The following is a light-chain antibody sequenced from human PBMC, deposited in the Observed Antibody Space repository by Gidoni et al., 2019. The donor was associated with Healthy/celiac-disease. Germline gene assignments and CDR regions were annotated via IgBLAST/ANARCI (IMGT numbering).Light chain of an antibody. CDR2: EGS. V-gene: IGLV2-23*01. CDR1: SSDVGSYHL. CDR3: CSYAGSRYV. Sequence: QSALTQPASVSGSPGQSITISCTGTSSDVGSYHLVSWYQQHPGKAPKLMIYEGSKRPSGVSNRFSGSKSGNTASLTISGLQAEDEADYYCCSYAGSRYVFGTGTKVTVL. J-gene: IGLJ1*01.